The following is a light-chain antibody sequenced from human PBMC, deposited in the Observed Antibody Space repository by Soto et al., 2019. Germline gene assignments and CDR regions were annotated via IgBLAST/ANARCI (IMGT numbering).Light chain of an antibody. CDR3: SSSTYTDTRV. V-gene: IGLV2-14*01. CDR2: EVS. J-gene: IGLJ3*02. CDR1: SSDVGGYNY. Sequence: QSALTQPASVSGSPGQSITISCTGTSSDVGGYNYVSWYQQHPGKAPKLMIYEVSNRPSGVSNRFSGSKSGNTASLTISGLQAEDEDDYYCSSSTYTDTRVFGGGTKLTVL.